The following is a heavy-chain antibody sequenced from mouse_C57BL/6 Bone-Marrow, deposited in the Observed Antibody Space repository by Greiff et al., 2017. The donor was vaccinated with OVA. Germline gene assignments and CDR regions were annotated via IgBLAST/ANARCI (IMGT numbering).Heavy chain of an antibody. J-gene: IGHJ4*01. CDR2: IDPSDSYT. V-gene: IGHV1-69*01. Sequence: QVQLQQPGAELVMPGASVKLSCKASGYTFTSYWMHWVKQRPGQGLEWIGEIDPSDSYTNYNQKFKGKSTLTVDKSSSTAYMQLSSLTSEDSAVYYCARRGYYSEDYYAMDYWGQGTSVTVSS. CDR1: GYTFTSYW. CDR3: ARRGYYSEDYYAMDY. D-gene: IGHD2-12*01.